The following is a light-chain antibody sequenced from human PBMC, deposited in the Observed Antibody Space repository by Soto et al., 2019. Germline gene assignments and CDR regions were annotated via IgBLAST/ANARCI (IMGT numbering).Light chain of an antibody. CDR2: DAA. CDR1: QCVPRN. J-gene: IGKJ5*01. CDR3: QQSSNWPPEIT. V-gene: IGKV3-11*01. Sequence: TQSPASLSLSPGDRATLSCRASQCVPRNVAWYQQRPGQAPRLLIYDAASRATGIPDRFSGSGSGTDFILTISSLEPEDFAVYYCQQSSNWPPEITFGQGTRPGD.